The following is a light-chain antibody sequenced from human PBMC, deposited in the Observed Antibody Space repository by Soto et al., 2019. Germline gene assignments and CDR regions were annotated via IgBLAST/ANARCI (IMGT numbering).Light chain of an antibody. Sequence: QSALTQPASVSGSPGQSITISCTGTGSDVGGYKYVSWYQHHPGKAPKLMIFEVSNRPSGVPDRFSGSKSGNTASLTISGLQAEDEADYYCSSYTGSSTNTVVFGGGTKLTVL. CDR1: GSDVGGYKY. V-gene: IGLV2-14*01. CDR3: SSYTGSSTNTVV. J-gene: IGLJ2*01. CDR2: EVS.